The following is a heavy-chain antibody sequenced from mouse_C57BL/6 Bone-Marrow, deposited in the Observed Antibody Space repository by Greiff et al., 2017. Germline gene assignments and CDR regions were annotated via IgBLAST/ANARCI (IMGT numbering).Heavy chain of an antibody. J-gene: IGHJ4*01. V-gene: IGHV1-67*01. CDR1: GYTFTDYA. CDR2: ISTYYGDA. D-gene: IGHD1-1*02. CDR3: AKGDGGYYAMGY. Sequence: VQLQQSGPELVRPGVSVKISCKGSGYTFTDYAMHWVKQSHAKSLEWIGVISTYYGDASYNQKFKDKATMTVDKSPSTAYMELARLTSEDSAVYYYAKGDGGYYAMGYWGHGTSVTVSS.